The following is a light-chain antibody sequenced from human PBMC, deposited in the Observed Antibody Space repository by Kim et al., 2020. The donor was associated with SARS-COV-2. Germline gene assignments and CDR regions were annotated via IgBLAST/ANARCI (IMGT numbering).Light chain of an antibody. J-gene: IGKJ1*01. CDR3: QKYNSAPWT. V-gene: IGKV1-27*01. Sequence: AAVGYRVTITCRASQGIANYLALYQQRPGKVPKLLIYAASALRSGVPSRFSGSGSETVFTLTISSLQPEDVATYFCQKYNSAPWTFGQGTKVDIK. CDR2: AAS. CDR1: QGIANY.